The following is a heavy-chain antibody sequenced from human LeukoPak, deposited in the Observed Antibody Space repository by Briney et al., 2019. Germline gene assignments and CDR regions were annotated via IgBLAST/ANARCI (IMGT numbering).Heavy chain of an antibody. CDR2: MYTSGST. CDR3: ARGGYYVDSSFVY. D-gene: IGHD3-22*01. V-gene: IGHV4-61*02. CDR1: GGSISSGSYY. J-gene: IGHJ4*02. Sequence: PSQTLSLTCTVSGGSISSGSYYWSWIRQPAGKGLEWIGRMYTSGSTIYNPSLKSRVTISVDTSKNQFSLRLSSVTAADTAVYYCARGGYYVDSSFVYWGQGSLVTVSS.